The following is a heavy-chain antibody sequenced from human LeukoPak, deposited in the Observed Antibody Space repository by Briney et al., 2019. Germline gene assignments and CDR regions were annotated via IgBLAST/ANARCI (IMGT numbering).Heavy chain of an antibody. D-gene: IGHD6-19*01. J-gene: IGHJ4*02. CDR2: ISGSGGST. CDR3: AKIRLVLSIAVAGTAYNDY. V-gene: IGHV3-23*01. CDR1: GFTFINYG. Sequence: GGSLRLSCAASGFTFINYGIHWVRQAPGKGLEWVSAISGSGGSTYYADSVKGRFTISRDNSKNTLYLQMNSLRAEDTAVYYCAKIRLVLSIAVAGTAYNDYWGQGTLVTVSS.